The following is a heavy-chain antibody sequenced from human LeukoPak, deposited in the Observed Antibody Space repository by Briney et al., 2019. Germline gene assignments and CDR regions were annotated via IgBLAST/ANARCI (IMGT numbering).Heavy chain of an antibody. J-gene: IGHJ5*02. V-gene: IGHV4-59*01. Sequence: PSETLSLTCTVSGGSISSYYWSWIRQPPGKGLEWIGYIYYSGSTNYNPSLKSRVTISVDTSKNQFSLKLSSVTAADTAVYYCARYYGDYELWFGPWGQGTLVTVSS. D-gene: IGHD4-17*01. CDR2: IYYSGST. CDR3: ARYYGDYELWFGP. CDR1: GGSISSYY.